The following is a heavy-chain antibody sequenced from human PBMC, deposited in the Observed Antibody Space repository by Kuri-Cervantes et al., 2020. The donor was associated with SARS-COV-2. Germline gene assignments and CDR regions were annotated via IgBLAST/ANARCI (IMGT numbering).Heavy chain of an antibody. CDR3: AREGDMVVVHDAFDI. D-gene: IGHD2-2*01. J-gene: IGHJ3*02. Sequence: GGSLRLSCAASGFPFNTYTMNWVRQAPGKGLELVSSISSSGNYVYYAASVTGRFTISSDNARNSLSLQMKSLRAEDTAMYYCAREGDMVVVHDAFDIWGHGTMVTVSS. CDR1: GFPFNTYT. V-gene: IGHV3-21*01. CDR2: ISSSGNYV.